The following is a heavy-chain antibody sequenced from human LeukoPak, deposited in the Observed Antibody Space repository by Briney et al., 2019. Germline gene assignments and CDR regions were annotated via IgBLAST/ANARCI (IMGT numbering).Heavy chain of an antibody. D-gene: IGHD5-18*01. J-gene: IGHJ4*02. CDR3: AREMDTAMAFDY. CDR2: IYYSGST. CDR1: GGSISSSSYY. V-gene: IGHV4-39*02. Sequence: SETLSLTCTVSGGSISSSSYYWGWIRQPPGKGLEWIGSIYYSGSTYYNPSLKSRVTISVDTSKNQFSLKLSSVTAADTAVYYCAREMDTAMAFDYWGQGTLVTVSS.